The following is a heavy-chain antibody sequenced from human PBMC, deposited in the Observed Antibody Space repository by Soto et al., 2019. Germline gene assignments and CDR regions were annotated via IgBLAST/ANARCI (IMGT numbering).Heavy chain of an antibody. J-gene: IGHJ4*02. D-gene: IGHD3-10*01. V-gene: IGHV1-69*13. CDR3: AKGSGSYVDDY. Sequence: GASVKVSCKASGYTFTSYDINWVRQATGQGLEWMGGIIPNFGKANYAQKFQGRVTITANESTSTAYMELSSLRSEDTAVYYCAKGSGSYVDDYWGQGTLVTVSS. CDR2: IIPNFGKA. CDR1: GYTFTSYD.